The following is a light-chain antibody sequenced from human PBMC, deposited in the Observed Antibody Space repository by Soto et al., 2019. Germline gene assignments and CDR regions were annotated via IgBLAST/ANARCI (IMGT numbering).Light chain of an antibody. CDR2: DAS. V-gene: IGKV3-11*01. J-gene: IGKJ4*01. CDR1: QSVSTS. CDR3: HQRSSGIT. Sequence: EIVLTQSPATLSLSPGERATLSCRASQSVSTSLAWYQQKPGQAHRLLNYDASNRATVIPARFSGSVSGTDFTITISSLEPETFEVYYCHQRSSGITFGGGTKVDIK.